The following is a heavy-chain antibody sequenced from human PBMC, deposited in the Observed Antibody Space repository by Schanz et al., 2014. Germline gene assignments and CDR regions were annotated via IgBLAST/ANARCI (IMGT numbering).Heavy chain of an antibody. CDR1: GYTFTTYA. CDR3: AKAEYDILTDSYSRLDP. D-gene: IGHD3-9*01. CDR2: ISVYTGNT. Sequence: QIQLVQSGPEVKKPGASVRVSCKASGYTFTTYAMSWVRQAPGQGLEWVGWISVYTGNTKYGQKVQGRVTMTADTSTNTAYMELRSLRSDDTAVYYCAKAEYDILTDSYSRLDPWGQGNLVTVSS. V-gene: IGHV1-18*01. J-gene: IGHJ5*02.